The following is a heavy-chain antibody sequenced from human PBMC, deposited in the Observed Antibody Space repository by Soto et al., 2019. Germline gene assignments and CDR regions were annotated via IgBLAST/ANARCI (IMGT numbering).Heavy chain of an antibody. V-gene: IGHV3-30*18. CDR1: GFTFSSYG. CDR3: AKWGPVWLGEGSDY. D-gene: IGHD5-12*01. J-gene: IGHJ4*02. Sequence: QVQLVESGGGVVQPGRSLRLSCAASGFTFSSYGMHWVRQAPGKGLEWVAVISYDGSNKYYADSVKGRFTISRDNSKNTLYLQMNSLRAEDTAVYYCAKWGPVWLGEGSDYWCQGTLFTVSS. CDR2: ISYDGSNK.